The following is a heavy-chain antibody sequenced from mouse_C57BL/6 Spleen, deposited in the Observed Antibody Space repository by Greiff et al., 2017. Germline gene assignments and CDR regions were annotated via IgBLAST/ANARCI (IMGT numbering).Heavy chain of an antibody. D-gene: IGHD2-5*01. CDR1: GYSITSGYY. Sequence: EVQVVESGPGLVKPSQSLSLTCSVTGYSITSGYYWNWIRQFPGNKLEWMGYISYDGSNNYNPSLKNRISITRDTSKNQFFLKLNSVTTEDTATYYCAREGSNFPGAMDYWGQGTSVTVSS. CDR2: ISYDGSN. V-gene: IGHV3-6*01. J-gene: IGHJ4*01. CDR3: AREGSNFPGAMDY.